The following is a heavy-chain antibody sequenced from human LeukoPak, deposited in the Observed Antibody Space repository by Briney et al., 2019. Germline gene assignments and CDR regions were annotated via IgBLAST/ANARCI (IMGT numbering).Heavy chain of an antibody. CDR3: ARDPTGPHYYYGMDV. V-gene: IGHV1-69*13. J-gene: IGHJ6*02. D-gene: IGHD7-27*01. Sequence: GASVTVSCKASGGTFSSYAISWVRQAPGQGLEWMGGIIPIFGTANYARKFQGRVTITADESTSTAYMELSSLRSEDTAVYYGARDPTGPHYYYGMDVWGQGTTVTVSS. CDR2: IIPIFGTA. CDR1: GGTFSSYA.